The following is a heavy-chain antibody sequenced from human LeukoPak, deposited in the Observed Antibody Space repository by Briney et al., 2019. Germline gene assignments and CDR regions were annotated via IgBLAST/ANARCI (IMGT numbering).Heavy chain of an antibody. CDR3: ARAGGSTVSHSDY. CDR2: ISSSTSYI. J-gene: IGHJ4*02. Sequence: GGSLRLSCAASGFTFSSYAMHWVRQAPGKGLEWVSSISSSTSYIYYADSVKGRFTISKDNAKNSLYLQMNSLRAEDTAVYYCARAGGSTVSHSDYWGQGTLVAVSS. D-gene: IGHD4-17*01. CDR1: GFTFSSYA. V-gene: IGHV3-21*01.